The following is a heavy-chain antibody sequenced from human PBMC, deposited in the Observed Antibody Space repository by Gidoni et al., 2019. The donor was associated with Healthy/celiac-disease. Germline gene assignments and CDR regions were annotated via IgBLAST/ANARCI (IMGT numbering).Heavy chain of an antibody. CDR2: INHSGST. V-gene: IGHV4-34*01. D-gene: IGHD1-1*01. Sequence: QVQLQQWGAGLLKPSETLSLTCAVYGGSFSGYYWSWIRQPPGKGLEWIGEINHSGSTNYNPSLKSRVTISVDTSKTQFSLKLSSVTAADTAVYYCARGPRVYPTGYYFDYWGQGTLVTVSS. J-gene: IGHJ4*02. CDR3: ARGPRVYPTGYYFDY. CDR1: GGSFSGYY.